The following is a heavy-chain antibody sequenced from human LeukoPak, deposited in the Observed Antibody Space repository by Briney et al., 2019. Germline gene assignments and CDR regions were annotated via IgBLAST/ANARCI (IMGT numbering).Heavy chain of an antibody. CDR1: GGSISSYY. J-gene: IGHJ4*02. V-gene: IGHV4-59*01. Sequence: SETLSLTCTVSGGSISSYYWSWIRQPPGRGLEWIGYIYYNGNTNYNPSLKSRVTIAVDTSKNQFSLKLSSVTAADTAVYFCASGPVDTAMVLHYFDYWGQGTLVTVSS. CDR2: IYYNGNT. CDR3: ASGPVDTAMVLHYFDY. D-gene: IGHD5-18*01.